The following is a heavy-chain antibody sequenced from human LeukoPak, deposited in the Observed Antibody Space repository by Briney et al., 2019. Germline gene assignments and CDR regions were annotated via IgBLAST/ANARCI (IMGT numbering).Heavy chain of an antibody. CDR2: INHSGST. Sequence: SETLSLTCAVYGGSFSGYYWSWIRQPPGKGLEWIGEINHSGSTNYNPSLKSRVTISVDTSKNQFSLKLSSVTAADTAVYYCATHGVDIVVVPAASHAFDIWGQGTMVTVSS. CDR1: GGSFSGYY. D-gene: IGHD2-2*03. CDR3: ATHGVDIVVVPAASHAFDI. V-gene: IGHV4-34*01. J-gene: IGHJ3*02.